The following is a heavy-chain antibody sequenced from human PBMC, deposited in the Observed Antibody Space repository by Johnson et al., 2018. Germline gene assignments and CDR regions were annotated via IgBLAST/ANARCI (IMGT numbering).Heavy chain of an antibody. J-gene: IGHJ3*02. CDR1: GFTFSSYG. Sequence: QVQLVESGGGVVQPGRSLRLSCAASGFTFSSYGMHWVRQAPGKGLEWVAVISYDGSNKYYADSVKGRFTISRDNSKNTLYLQMNSLRAEETAVYYCAKDGGWEWYDDAFDIWGQGTMVTVSS. D-gene: IGHD3-3*01. CDR2: ISYDGSNK. CDR3: AKDGGWEWYDDAFDI. V-gene: IGHV3-30*18.